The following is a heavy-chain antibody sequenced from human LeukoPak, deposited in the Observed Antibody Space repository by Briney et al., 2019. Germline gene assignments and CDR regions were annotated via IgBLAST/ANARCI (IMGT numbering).Heavy chain of an antibody. CDR2: INHSGST. J-gene: IGHJ4*02. Sequence: SETLSLTCAVYGGSFSGYYWSRIRQPPGKGLEWIGEINHSGSTNYNPSLKSRVTISVDTSKNQFSLKLSSVTAADTAVYYCARAGETRYSSSWYYFDYWGQGTLVTVSS. D-gene: IGHD6-13*01. CDR1: GGSFSGYY. CDR3: ARAGETRYSSSWYYFDY. V-gene: IGHV4-34*01.